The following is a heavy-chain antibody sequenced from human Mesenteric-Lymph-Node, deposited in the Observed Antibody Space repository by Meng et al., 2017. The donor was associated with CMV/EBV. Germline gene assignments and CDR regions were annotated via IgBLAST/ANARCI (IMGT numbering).Heavy chain of an antibody. Sequence: SGYPFTSYGISWVRQAPGQGLEWMGWISAYNGNTNYAQKLQGRVTMTTDTSTSTAYMELRSLRSEDTAVYYCARRNYDLLTGSFDYWGQGTLVTVSS. CDR3: ARRNYDLLTGSFDY. J-gene: IGHJ4*02. CDR2: ISAYNGNT. V-gene: IGHV1-18*04. D-gene: IGHD3-9*01. CDR1: GYPFTSYG.